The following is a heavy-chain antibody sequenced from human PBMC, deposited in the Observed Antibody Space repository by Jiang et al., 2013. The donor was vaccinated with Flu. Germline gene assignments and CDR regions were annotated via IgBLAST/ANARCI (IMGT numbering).Heavy chain of an antibody. J-gene: IGHJ5*02. CDR1: GASISSSLHY. V-gene: IGHV4-39*01. D-gene: IGHD3-10*01. CDR2: IYYSGYT. CDR3: ARQVGDTMVRGVIRDWFDP. Sequence: GPGLVKPSGTLSLTCTVSGASISSSLHYWAWIRQPPGKGLEWIGSIYYSGYTYFNPSLSSRLAISVDTAKSQISLQLTSVTAADTAVYYCARQVGDTMVRGVIRDWFDPGAREPWSPSP.